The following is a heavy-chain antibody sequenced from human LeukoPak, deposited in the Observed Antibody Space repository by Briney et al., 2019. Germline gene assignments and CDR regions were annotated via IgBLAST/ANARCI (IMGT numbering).Heavy chain of an antibody. D-gene: IGHD1-26*01. CDR3: TRESGAFSPFGF. CDR2: VHLSGAT. Sequence: SETLSLTCAVSGGSITTTNWWSWVRQPPGKGLEWIGEVHLSGATNYDPSLESRVSMSIDKSKNHLSLEVTSVTAADTAIYYCTRESGAFSPFGFWGQGTLLTVSS. V-gene: IGHV4-4*02. CDR1: GGSITTTNW. J-gene: IGHJ4*02.